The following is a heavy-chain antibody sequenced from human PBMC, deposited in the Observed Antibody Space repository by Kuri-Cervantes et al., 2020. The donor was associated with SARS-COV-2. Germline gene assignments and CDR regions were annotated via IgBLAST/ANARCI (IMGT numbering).Heavy chain of an antibody. Sequence: GGSLRLSCAASGFTFSSYAMSWVRQAPGKGLEWVSAISGSGGSTYYADSVKGRFTISRDNSKNSLYLQMNILRAEDTAVYYCAREFYSGYDPYFDYWGQGTLVTVSS. V-gene: IGHV3-23*01. D-gene: IGHD5-12*01. J-gene: IGHJ4*02. CDR3: AREFYSGYDPYFDY. CDR2: ISGSGGST. CDR1: GFTFSSYA.